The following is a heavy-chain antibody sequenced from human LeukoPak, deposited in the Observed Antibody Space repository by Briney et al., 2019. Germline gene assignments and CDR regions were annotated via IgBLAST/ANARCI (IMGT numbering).Heavy chain of an antibody. V-gene: IGHV3-48*01. CDR3: ARERRAWGEDF. D-gene: IGHD3-16*01. CDR2: ISSSSSTI. J-gene: IGHJ4*02. Sequence: GGSLRLSCAASGFTFSSYSMLWVRQAPGKGLEWVSYISSSSSTIYYADSVKGRFTISRDNAKNSLYLQMNSLRAEDTAVYYCARERRAWGEDFWGQGTLVTVSS. CDR1: GFTFSSYS.